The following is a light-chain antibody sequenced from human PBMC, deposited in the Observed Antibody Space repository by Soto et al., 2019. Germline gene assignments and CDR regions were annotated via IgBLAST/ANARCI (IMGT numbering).Light chain of an antibody. CDR3: TSYAGSSIPVV. CDR2: DVT. CDR1: SSDVGKYNF. V-gene: IGLV2-8*01. Sequence: QSALNQPPSASGSPGQSVTISCTGASSDVGKYNFVSWYQQHPGKAPKLMIYDVTERPSGVPDRFSGSKSGNTASLTVSGLQAEDEADYYCTSYAGSSIPVVFGGGTKLTVL. J-gene: IGLJ2*01.